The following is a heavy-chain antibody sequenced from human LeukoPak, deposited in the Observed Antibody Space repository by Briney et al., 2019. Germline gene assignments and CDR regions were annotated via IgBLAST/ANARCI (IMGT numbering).Heavy chain of an antibody. CDR1: GFTFSSYW. Sequence: GGSLRLSCAASGFTFSSYWMHWVRQAPGKGLVWVSRINSDGSSTIYADSVKGRFTISRDNAKNTLYLQMNSLGAEDTAVYYCARDQKRDYYDSSGPRSGAFDIWGQGTMVTVSS. J-gene: IGHJ3*02. D-gene: IGHD3-22*01. CDR2: INSDGSST. V-gene: IGHV3-74*01. CDR3: ARDQKRDYYDSSGPRSGAFDI.